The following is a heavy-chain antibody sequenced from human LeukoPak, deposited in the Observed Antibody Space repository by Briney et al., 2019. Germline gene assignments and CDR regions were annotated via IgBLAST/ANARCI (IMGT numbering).Heavy chain of an antibody. J-gene: IGHJ4*02. D-gene: IGHD6-13*01. CDR3: ARGTGYSSSWPPH. CDR1: GGSISSSNW. V-gene: IGHV4-4*02. CDR2: IYHSGST. Sequence: SSETLSLTCAVSGGSISSSNWWSWVRQPPGKGLEWIGEIYHSGSTNYNPSLKSRVTISVDKSKNQFSLKLSSVTAADTAVYYCARGTGYSSSWPPHWGQGTLVTVSS.